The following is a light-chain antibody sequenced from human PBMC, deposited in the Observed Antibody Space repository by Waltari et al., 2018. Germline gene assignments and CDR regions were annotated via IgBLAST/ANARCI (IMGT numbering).Light chain of an antibody. CDR2: GAS. J-gene: IGKJ4*01. V-gene: IGKV3-15*01. CDR1: QGVKDH. CDR3: QQYTEWPPLT. Sequence: EIVMTQSPATLSVSPGERVTLSCRASQGVKDHLAWYQQRPGQAPRPLIYGASTRATGIPARFSGSGFGTEVTLTIVSLQSEDFGVYYCQQYTEWPPLTFGGGTTVDIK.